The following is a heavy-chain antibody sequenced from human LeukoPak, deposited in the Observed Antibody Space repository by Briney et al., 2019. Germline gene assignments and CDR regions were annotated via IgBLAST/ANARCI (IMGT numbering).Heavy chain of an antibody. CDR3: AIWEGGSYYDVDY. CDR1: GGSFSGYY. Sequence: PSETLSLTCAVYGGSFSGYYWSWIRQPPGKGLEWIGEINHSGSTNYNPSLKSRVTISVDTSKNQFSLKLSSVTAADTAVYYCAIWEGGSYYDVDYWGRGTLVTVSS. D-gene: IGHD1-26*01. V-gene: IGHV4-34*01. CDR2: INHSGST. J-gene: IGHJ4*02.